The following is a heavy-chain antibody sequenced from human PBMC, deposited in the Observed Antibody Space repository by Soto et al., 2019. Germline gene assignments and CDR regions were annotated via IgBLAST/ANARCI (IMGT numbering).Heavy chain of an antibody. V-gene: IGHV1-18*01. D-gene: IGHD2-21*01. CDR3: ARGGTPIAD. Sequence: QVQLVQSVAEVKKPGDSVKVSCKASGYTFTKFCISWLRQAPGQGLEWMGWVIAYNGNTNYAQNFQGRVTMTTDTSASTAYMELRRMRSEATAVYYCARGGTPIADWGQGTLVTVSS. J-gene: IGHJ4*02. CDR2: VIAYNGNT. CDR1: GYTFTKFC.